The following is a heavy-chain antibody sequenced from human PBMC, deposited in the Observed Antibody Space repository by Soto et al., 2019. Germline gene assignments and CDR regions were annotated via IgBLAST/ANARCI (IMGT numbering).Heavy chain of an antibody. J-gene: IGHJ6*02. Sequence: EVQLLESGGALVQPGASLRLSCVGSGFKFSSYAMSWVRQAPGKGMEWVAAISGAATKTKDSDSVKGRFTISRDNSKDALHLPMSSLSANDTAVYYCAPCRGDALPTCYYFYGSDVWGPGTTITVSS. CDR1: GFKFSSYA. V-gene: IGHV3-23*01. CDR2: ISGAATKT. CDR3: APCRGDALPTCYYFYGSDV. D-gene: IGHD3-10*01.